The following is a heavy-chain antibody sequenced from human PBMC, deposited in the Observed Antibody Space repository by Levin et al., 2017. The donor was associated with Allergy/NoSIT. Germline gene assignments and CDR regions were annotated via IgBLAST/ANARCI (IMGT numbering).Heavy chain of an antibody. CDR3: ARDRIVGATTGNYYYGMDV. Sequence: SQTLSLTCTVSGGSISGYYWNWVRQPAGKGLEWIGRIYTSGSTNYNPSLTSRVAMSIDTSQNHFSLELSSVTAADTAVYYCARDRIVGATTGNYYYGMDVWGQGTTVAVSS. CDR1: GGSISGYY. D-gene: IGHD1-26*01. J-gene: IGHJ6*02. CDR2: IYTSGST. V-gene: IGHV4-4*07.